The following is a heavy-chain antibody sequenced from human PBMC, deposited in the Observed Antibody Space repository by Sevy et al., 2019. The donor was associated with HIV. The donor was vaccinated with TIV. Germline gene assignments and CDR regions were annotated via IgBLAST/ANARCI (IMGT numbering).Heavy chain of an antibody. D-gene: IGHD3-3*01. CDR3: ARGEITIFGVVTLPSDYYYMDV. CDR1: GGTFSSYA. CDR2: IIPIFGTA. Sequence: ASVKVSCKASGGTFSSYAISWVRQAPGQGLEWMGGIIPIFGTANYAQKFQGRVTITADKSTSTAYMELSSLRSEDTAAYYCARGEITIFGVVTLPSDYYYMDVWGKGTTVTVSS. J-gene: IGHJ6*03. V-gene: IGHV1-69*06.